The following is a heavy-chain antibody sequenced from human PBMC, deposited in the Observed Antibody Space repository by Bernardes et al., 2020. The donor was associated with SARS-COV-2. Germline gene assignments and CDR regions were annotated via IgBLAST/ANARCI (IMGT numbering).Heavy chain of an antibody. CDR1: GASVKGYC. CDR3: ARRGREVVDNHEDWFEP. J-gene: IGHJ5*02. D-gene: IGHD2-2*01. CDR2: SYKSGTT. Sequence: SETLSLTCTVSGASVKGYCWTWRRHSPGKGLGRIGYSHDVVSYKSGTTHYNSSLTSRATKTVDTSNNQFSLELRSVTAADTGVYYCARRGREVVDNHEDWFEPWSQGTIVTVSS. V-gene: IGHV4-59*02.